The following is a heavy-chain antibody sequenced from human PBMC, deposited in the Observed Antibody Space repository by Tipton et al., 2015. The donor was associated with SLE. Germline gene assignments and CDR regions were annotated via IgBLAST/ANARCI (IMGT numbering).Heavy chain of an antibody. V-gene: IGHV3-23*01. Sequence: GSLRLSCATSGFTFRSYAMSWVRQAPGEGLEWVSAISASGDYKFYGDSVKDRFSISRDNSKDILYLEMKSLRAEDTAVYYCAQGETVVKLAALANWGQGTLVTVSS. CDR3: AQGETVVKLAALAN. D-gene: IGHD2-15*01. J-gene: IGHJ4*02. CDR1: GFTFRSYA. CDR2: ISASGDYK.